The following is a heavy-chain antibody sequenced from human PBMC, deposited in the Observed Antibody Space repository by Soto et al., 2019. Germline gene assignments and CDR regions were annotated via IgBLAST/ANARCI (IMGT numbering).Heavy chain of an antibody. J-gene: IGHJ3*02. D-gene: IGHD1-26*01. Sequence: QTGGSLRLSCAVSGFTFGTYWMTWVRQAPGKGLGWVANIKQDGSEKYYVDSVKGRFTISRDNAKNSLYLQMNSLRAEDTAVYYCARINSGTYLGDALDIWGQGTMVTVSS. CDR2: IKQDGSEK. CDR3: ARINSGTYLGDALDI. V-gene: IGHV3-7*03. CDR1: GFTFGTYW.